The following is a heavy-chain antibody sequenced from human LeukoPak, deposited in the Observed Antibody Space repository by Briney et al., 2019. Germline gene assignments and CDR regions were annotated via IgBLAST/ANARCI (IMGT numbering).Heavy chain of an antibody. D-gene: IGHD3-3*01. J-gene: IGHJ4*02. CDR2: ISSSSSYI. CDR1: GFTFTNYA. V-gene: IGHV3-21*01. Sequence: PGGSLRLSCAASGFTFTNYAMNWVRQAPGKGLEWVSSISSSSSYIYYADSVKGRFTISRDNAKNSLYLQMNSLRAEDTAVYYCARDQPIFGVVTTDYWGQGTLVTVSS. CDR3: ARDQPIFGVVTTDY.